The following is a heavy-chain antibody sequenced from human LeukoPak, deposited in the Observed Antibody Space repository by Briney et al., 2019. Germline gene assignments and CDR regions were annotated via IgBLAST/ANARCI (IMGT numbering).Heavy chain of an antibody. V-gene: IGHV3-20*04. CDR1: GFTFSGSA. CDR3: ARYSDTYYYYYMDV. J-gene: IGHJ6*03. D-gene: IGHD2-15*01. CDR2: INWNGGST. Sequence: GGSLRLSCAASGFTFSGSAMHWVRQASGKGLEWVSGINWNGGSTSYADSVKGRFTISRDNAKNSLYLQMNSLRAEDTAFYYCARYSDTYYYYYMDVWGKGTTVTVSS.